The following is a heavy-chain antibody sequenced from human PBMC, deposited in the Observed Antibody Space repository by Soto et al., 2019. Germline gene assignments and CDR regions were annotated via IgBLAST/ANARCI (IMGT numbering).Heavy chain of an antibody. Sequence: PSLTCTVSGDSINSADYYWSWLRQPPGKGLEWIGYIYYSRSDYYNPSLGRRATITIDTSRNQFSLNLMSVTAADTAVYYCARVVQFYDSSGYSFYYFDYWGQGALVTVPQ. V-gene: IGHV4-30-4*01. CDR3: ARVVQFYDSSGYSFYYFDY. J-gene: IGHJ4*02. CDR2: IYYSRSD. CDR1: GDSINSADYY. D-gene: IGHD3-22*01.